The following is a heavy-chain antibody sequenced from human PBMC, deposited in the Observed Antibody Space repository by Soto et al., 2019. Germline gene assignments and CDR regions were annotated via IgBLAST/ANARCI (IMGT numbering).Heavy chain of an antibody. D-gene: IGHD2-15*01. CDR3: ARVRRGISFDY. CDR2: IYSGGST. J-gene: IGHJ4*02. CDR1: GFTVSSNY. V-gene: IGHV3-53*01. Sequence: HPGGSLRLSCAASGFTVSSNYMSWVRQAPGKGLEWVSVIYSGGSTYYADSVKGRFTISRDNSKNTLYLQMNSLRAEDTAVYYCARVRRGISFDYWGQGTLVTVSS.